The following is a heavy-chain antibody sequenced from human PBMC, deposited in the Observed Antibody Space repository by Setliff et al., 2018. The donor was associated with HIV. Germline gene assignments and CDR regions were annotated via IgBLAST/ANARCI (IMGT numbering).Heavy chain of an antibody. D-gene: IGHD6-6*01. CDR2: IYYSGST. CDR3: ARKGSIAARRYDY. J-gene: IGHJ4*02. CDR1: GFTFSSYA. Sequence: GSLRLSCAASGFTFSSYAMSWIRQPPGKGLEWIGSIYYSGSTYYNPSLKSRVTISVDTSKNQFSLKLSSVTAADTAVYYCARKGSIAARRYDYWGQGTLVTVS. V-gene: IGHV4-39*01.